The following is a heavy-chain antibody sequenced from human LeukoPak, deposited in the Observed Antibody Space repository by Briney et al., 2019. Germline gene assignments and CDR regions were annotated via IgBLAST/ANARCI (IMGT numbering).Heavy chain of an antibody. CDR1: GFTFSSYG. V-gene: IGHV3-48*01. Sequence: PGGSLRLSCVASGFTFSSYGMNWVRQAPGKGLEWVSYISSSGSIYYADSVKGRFTISRDNAKNSLYLQMNSLRGEDTAVYYCARRFDSWGQGTLVTVSS. CDR3: ARRFDS. CDR2: ISSSGSI. J-gene: IGHJ4*02.